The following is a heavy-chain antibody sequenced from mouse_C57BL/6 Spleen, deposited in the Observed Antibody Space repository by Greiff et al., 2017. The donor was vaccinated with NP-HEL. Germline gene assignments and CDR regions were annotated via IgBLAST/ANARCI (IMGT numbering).Heavy chain of an antibody. V-gene: IGHV5-12*01. Sequence: EVQLVESGGGLVQPGGSLKLSCAASGFTFSDYYMYWVRQTPEKRLEWVAYISNGGGRTYYPDTVKGRFTISRDNATNTLYLQMSRLKSEDTAMYYCARIIRGYFDYWGQGTTLTVSS. J-gene: IGHJ2*01. D-gene: IGHD3-2*02. CDR2: ISNGGGRT. CDR1: GFTFSDYY. CDR3: ARIIRGYFDY.